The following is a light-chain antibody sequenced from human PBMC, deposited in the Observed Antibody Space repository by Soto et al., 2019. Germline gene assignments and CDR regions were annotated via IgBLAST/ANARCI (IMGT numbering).Light chain of an antibody. CDR2: GAS. Sequence: DIAVTQSPSSLSASVGDRVTITCRASQSIKTYLNWYQQKPGEAPKLLIHGASNLESGVPSRFSGSGSGTDFTLTISRLQPEDFATYFCQQSDGTPYTFGQGTKLEI. CDR3: QQSDGTPYT. CDR1: QSIKTY. J-gene: IGKJ2*01. V-gene: IGKV1-39*01.